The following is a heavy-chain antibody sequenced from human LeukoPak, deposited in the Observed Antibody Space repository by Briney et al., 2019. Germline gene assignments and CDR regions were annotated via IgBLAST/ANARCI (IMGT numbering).Heavy chain of an antibody. J-gene: IGHJ4*02. CDR1: GFTVSSNC. CDR2: IYSGGST. CDR3: ASSDFWSGYYDY. Sequence: GGSLRLSCAASGFTVSSNCMSWVRQAPGKGLEWVSVIYSGGSTYYADSVKGRFTISRDNSKNTLYLQMNSLRAEDTAVYYCASSDFWSGYYDYWGQGTLVTVSS. D-gene: IGHD3-3*01. V-gene: IGHV3-66*02.